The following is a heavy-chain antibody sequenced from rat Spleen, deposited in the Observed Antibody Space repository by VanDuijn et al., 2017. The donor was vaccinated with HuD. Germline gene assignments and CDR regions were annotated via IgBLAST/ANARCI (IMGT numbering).Heavy chain of an antibody. Sequence: EVQLVESGGSLIQPGRSLKLSCAASGFTFSNYGMAWVRQAPKKGLEWVAYISYDGGSTYYRDSVKGRFTISRDNAKSTLYLQMDSLRSEDTATYYCARDGQWFDYWGQGVMVTVSS. D-gene: IGHD1-1*01. CDR2: ISYDGGST. CDR1: GFTFSNYG. J-gene: IGHJ2*01. CDR3: ARDGQWFDY. V-gene: IGHV5-17*01.